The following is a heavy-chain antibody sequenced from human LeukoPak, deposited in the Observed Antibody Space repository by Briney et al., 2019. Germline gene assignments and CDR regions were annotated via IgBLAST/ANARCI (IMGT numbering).Heavy chain of an antibody. CDR1: GFTLSSYW. CDR3: ARDAGQATPFDY. CDR2: IRHDGTT. D-gene: IGHD2-15*01. Sequence: GGSLRLSCAASGFTLSSYWIHWVRQAPGKGLVWVSLIRHDGTTSFAASVQGRFTISRDNAGNTLYLQMNSLGAEDTAVYYCARDAGQATPFDYWGPGTLVTVSS. J-gene: IGHJ4*02. V-gene: IGHV3-74*01.